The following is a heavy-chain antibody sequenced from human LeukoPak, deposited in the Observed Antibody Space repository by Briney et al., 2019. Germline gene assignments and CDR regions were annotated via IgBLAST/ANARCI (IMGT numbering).Heavy chain of an antibody. Sequence: PGGSLRLSCAASGFTFSDYSMNWVRQPPGKGLEWVSSISSRSSYISYADSVEGRFTISRDNAKNSLYLEMNSLRAEDTAVYYCVRDRSGSYPYYFDFWGQGTLLTASS. CDR1: GFTFSDYS. D-gene: IGHD1-26*01. CDR3: VRDRSGSYPYYFDF. V-gene: IGHV3-21*01. CDR2: ISSRSSYI. J-gene: IGHJ4*02.